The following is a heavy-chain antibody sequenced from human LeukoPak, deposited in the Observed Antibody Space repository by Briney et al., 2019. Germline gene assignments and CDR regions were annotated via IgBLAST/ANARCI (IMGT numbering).Heavy chain of an antibody. V-gene: IGHV1-69*05. J-gene: IGHJ4*02. Sequence: ASVKVSCKASGGTFSSYAISWVRQAPGQGLEWMGRIIPIFGTANYAQKFQGRVTITTDESTSTAYMELNSLRSEDTAVYYCARDTYGPLDYWGQGTLVTVSS. CDR2: IIPIFGTA. CDR3: ARDTYGPLDY. CDR1: GGTFSSYA. D-gene: IGHD3-10*01.